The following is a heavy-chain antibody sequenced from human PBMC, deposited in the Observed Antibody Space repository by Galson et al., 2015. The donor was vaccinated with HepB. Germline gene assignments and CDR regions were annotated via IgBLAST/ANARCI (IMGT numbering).Heavy chain of an antibody. CDR3: ARGWADSSGYYWWY. D-gene: IGHD3-22*01. J-gene: IGHJ4*02. Sequence: SVKVSCKASGYTFTGYYMHWVRQAPGQGLEWMGWINPNSGGANYAQKFQGRVTMTRDTSISTAYMELSRLRSDDTAVYYCARGWADSSGYYWWYWGQGTLVTVSS. V-gene: IGHV1-2*02. CDR2: INPNSGGA. CDR1: GYTFTGYY.